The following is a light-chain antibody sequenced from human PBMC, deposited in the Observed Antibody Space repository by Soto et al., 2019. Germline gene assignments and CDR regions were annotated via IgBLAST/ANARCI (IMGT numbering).Light chain of an antibody. V-gene: IGKV3-20*01. CDR1: QSVSSSY. Sequence: DIGVTRTPYTRTWSPGERATLSCRARQSVSSSYLAWYQQKPGQAPRLFIYGASSRATGIPDRFSGSGSGTDFTLTISRLEPEDFAVYYCQQYGTSPRTFGQGTKVDIK. J-gene: IGKJ1*01. CDR2: GAS. CDR3: QQYGTSPRT.